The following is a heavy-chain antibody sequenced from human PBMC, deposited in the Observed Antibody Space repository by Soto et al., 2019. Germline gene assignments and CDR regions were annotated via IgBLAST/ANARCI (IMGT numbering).Heavy chain of an antibody. Sequence: GGSLRLSCRVSGFTFNNYGINWVRQAPGKGLEWVSSVRKSGYAYCSDSVKGRFTISRDNAKNSVSLQMNTLRVEDTAVYYCAREDSIIIPAVSDFWGQGTLVTVSS. D-gene: IGHD3-22*01. J-gene: IGHJ4*02. CDR3: AREDSIIIPAVSDF. V-gene: IGHV3-21*01. CDR1: GFTFNNYG. CDR2: VRKSGYA.